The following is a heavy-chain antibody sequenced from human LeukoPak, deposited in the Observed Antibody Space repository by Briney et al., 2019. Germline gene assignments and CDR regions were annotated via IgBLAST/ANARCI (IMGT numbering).Heavy chain of an antibody. D-gene: IGHD3-10*01. Sequence: GGSLRLSCAASGFTFSSYAMHWVRQAPGKGLEWVAVISYDGSNKYYADSVKGRFTISRDNSKNTLYLQMNSLRAEDTAVYYCARGQGVYGSGSYYNPPPFDYWGQGTLVTVSS. CDR3: ARGQGVYGSGSYYNPPPFDY. CDR2: ISYDGSNK. CDR1: GFTFSSYA. V-gene: IGHV3-30-3*01. J-gene: IGHJ4*02.